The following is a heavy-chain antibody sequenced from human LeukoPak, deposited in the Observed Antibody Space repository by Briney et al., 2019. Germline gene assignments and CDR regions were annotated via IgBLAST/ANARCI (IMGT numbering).Heavy chain of an antibody. V-gene: IGHV3-33*01. CDR1: GFSLSAYG. J-gene: IGHJ4*02. CDR3: ARSQSSSLIDY. Sequence: PGGSLRLSGAASGFSLSAYGVHWVRQAPGNGLEWVAVIWYDGTSKDYADSVKGRFTFSRDNSKNTLYLQMNSLTVEDTAVYYCARSQSSSLIDYWGQGTLVTVSS. CDR2: IWYDGTSK. D-gene: IGHD6-13*01.